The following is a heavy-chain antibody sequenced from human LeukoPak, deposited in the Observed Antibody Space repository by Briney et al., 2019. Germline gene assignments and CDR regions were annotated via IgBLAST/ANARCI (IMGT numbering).Heavy chain of an antibody. CDR1: GGTFSSYA. Sequence: SVKVSCKASGGTFSSYAISWVRQAPGQGLEWMGRTIPIFGTANYAQKFQGRVTITTDESTSTAYMELSSLRSEDTAVYYCARAPGYYDSSGYYDVYFDYWGQGTLVTVSS. V-gene: IGHV1-69*05. J-gene: IGHJ4*02. CDR2: TIPIFGTA. CDR3: ARAPGYYDSSGYYDVYFDY. D-gene: IGHD3-22*01.